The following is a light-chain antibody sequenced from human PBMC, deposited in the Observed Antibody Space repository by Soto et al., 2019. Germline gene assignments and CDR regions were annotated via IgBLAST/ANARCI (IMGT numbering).Light chain of an antibody. V-gene: IGLV3-21*02. J-gene: IGLJ1*01. CDR3: QVWDSSSDHRGV. Sequence: SYELTQPPSMSVAPGQTARITCGGNNIGSKSVHWYQQKPGQAPVLVVYDDSDRPSGLPERFSGSNSGNTATLTISRVEAGDEADYYCQVWDSSSDHRGVFGTGTKLTVL. CDR1: NIGSKS. CDR2: DDS.